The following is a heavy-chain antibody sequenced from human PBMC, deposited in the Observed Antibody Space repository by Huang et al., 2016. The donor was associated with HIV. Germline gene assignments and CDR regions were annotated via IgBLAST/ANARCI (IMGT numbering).Heavy chain of an antibody. D-gene: IGHD2-21*02. CDR3: ARATATVGYYFFYGLDV. Sequence: QVQLQQWGAQLVRPSETLSLTCAVYGGSFTDYFWTWIRQTPGKGLHWIGEISNDGTTNHRPSLRGRVTMSIDTSKNQFSLKMTSITAADTATYYCARATATVGYYFFYGLDVWGKGTSVTVS. J-gene: IGHJ6*04. V-gene: IGHV4-34*02. CDR1: GGSFTDYF. CDR2: ISNDGTT.